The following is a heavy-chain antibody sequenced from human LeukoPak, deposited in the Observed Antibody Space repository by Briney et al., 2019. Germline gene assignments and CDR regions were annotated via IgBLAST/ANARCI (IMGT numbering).Heavy chain of an antibody. Sequence: ASVKVSCKASGYTFADYLMHWVRQAPGQGLEWMGWINPNSGGTNYAQKFQGRVTMTRDTPISTAYMEVRRLRSDDTAVYYCARIRDANDAFDIWGQGTMVTVSS. J-gene: IGHJ3*02. CDR1: GYTFADYL. V-gene: IGHV1-2*02. CDR3: ARIRDANDAFDI. CDR2: INPNSGGT.